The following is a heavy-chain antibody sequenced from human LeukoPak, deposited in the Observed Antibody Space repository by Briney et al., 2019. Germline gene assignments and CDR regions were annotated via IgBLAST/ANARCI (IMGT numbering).Heavy chain of an antibody. CDR3: ARERDYYDSSGYYFN. V-gene: IGHV3-33*01. J-gene: IGHJ4*02. D-gene: IGHD3-22*01. CDR2: IWYDGSNK. Sequence: GGSLRLFCAASGFTFSSYGMHWVRQAPGKGLEWVAVIWYDGSNKYYADSVKGRFTISRDNSKNTLYLQMNSLRAEDTAVYYCARERDYYDSSGYYFNWGQGTLVTVSS. CDR1: GFTFSSYG.